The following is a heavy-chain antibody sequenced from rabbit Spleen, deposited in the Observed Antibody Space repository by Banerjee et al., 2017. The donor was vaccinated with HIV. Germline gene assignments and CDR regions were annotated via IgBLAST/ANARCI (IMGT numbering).Heavy chain of an antibody. CDR2: IDTGSSGFT. CDR1: GVSFSTSSY. Sequence: QSLEESGGDLVKPGASLTLTCTASGVSFSTSSYMCWVRQAPGKGLEWIGCIDTGSSGFTYYATWAKGRFTCSKASSTTVTLQMTRLTAADTAAYFCVREVYHILNLWGQGTLVTVS. D-gene: IGHD1-1*01. J-gene: IGHJ4*01. CDR3: VREVYHILNL. V-gene: IGHV1S40*01.